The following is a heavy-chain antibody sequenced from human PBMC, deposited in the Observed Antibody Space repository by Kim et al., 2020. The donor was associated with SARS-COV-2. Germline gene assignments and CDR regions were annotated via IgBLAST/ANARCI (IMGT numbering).Heavy chain of an antibody. D-gene: IGHD3-22*01. CDR2: INPNSGGT. J-gene: IGHJ6*02. CDR3: ARDNELYYYDSSGYYFIGYYGMDG. CDR1: GYTFTGYY. V-gene: IGHV1-2*02. Sequence: ASVKVSCKASGYTFTGYYMHWVRQAPGQGLEWMGWINPNSGGTNYAQKFQGRVTMTRDTSISTAYMELSRLRSDDTAVYYCARDNELYYYDSSGYYFIGYYGMDGWGQGTTVTVSS.